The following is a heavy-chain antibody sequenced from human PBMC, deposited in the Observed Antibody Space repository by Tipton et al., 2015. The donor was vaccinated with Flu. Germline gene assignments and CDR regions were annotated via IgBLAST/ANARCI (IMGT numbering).Heavy chain of an antibody. J-gene: IGHJ6*02. CDR1: GGSISSYY. D-gene: IGHD3-22*01. CDR2: IYYSGST. Sequence: TLSLTCTVSGGSISSYYWSWIRQPPGKGLEWIGYIYYSGSTNYNPSLKSRVTISVDTSKNQFSLKLSSVTAADTAVYYCARERYYYDSSGYYGPRRTYYYYGMDVWGRGTTVTVS. V-gene: IGHV4-59*01. CDR3: ARERYYYDSSGYYGPRRTYYYYGMDV.